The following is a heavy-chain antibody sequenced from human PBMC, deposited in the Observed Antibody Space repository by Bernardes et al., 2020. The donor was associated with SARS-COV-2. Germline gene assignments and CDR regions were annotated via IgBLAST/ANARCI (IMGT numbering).Heavy chain of an antibody. D-gene: IGHD1-26*01. CDR1: GGSISSSSYY. V-gene: IGHV4-39*02. Sequence: SETLSLTCTVSGGSISSSSYYWGWIRQPPGKGLEWIGSIYYSGTTYYNPSLKSRVTISVDTSRTHFSLKLNSVTAADTAVYYCAIQIVGATRVFDYWGQGTLVTVSS. J-gene: IGHJ4*02. CDR2: IYYSGTT. CDR3: AIQIVGATRVFDY.